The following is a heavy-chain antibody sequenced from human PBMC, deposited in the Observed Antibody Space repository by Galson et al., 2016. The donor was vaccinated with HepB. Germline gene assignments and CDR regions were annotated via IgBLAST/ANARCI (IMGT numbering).Heavy chain of an antibody. CDR3: ARVWGGVFILYYFDY. J-gene: IGHJ4*02. Sequence: SVKVSCKASGYTFTSYGISWVRQAPGQGLEWMGWISAYNDNPNYAQNLQGRVTMTTDTSTSTAYMELRSLRSDDTAVYYCARVWGGVFILYYFDYWGQGTLVTVSS. V-gene: IGHV1-18*01. CDR1: GYTFTSYG. CDR2: ISAYNDNP. D-gene: IGHD3-16*01.